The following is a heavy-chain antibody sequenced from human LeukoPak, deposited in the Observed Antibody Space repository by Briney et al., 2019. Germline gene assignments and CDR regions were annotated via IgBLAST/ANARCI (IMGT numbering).Heavy chain of an antibody. CDR2: INHSGST. CDR1: GGSFSGYY. J-gene: IGHJ4*02. CDR3: ARGLSAVVY. Sequence: SETLSLTCAVYGGSFSGYYWSSIRQPPGKGLEWIGEINHSGSTNYNPSLKSRVTISVDTSKKQFSLKLSSVTAADTAVYYCARGLSAVVYWGQGTLVTVSS. V-gene: IGHV4-34*01. D-gene: IGHD3-16*02.